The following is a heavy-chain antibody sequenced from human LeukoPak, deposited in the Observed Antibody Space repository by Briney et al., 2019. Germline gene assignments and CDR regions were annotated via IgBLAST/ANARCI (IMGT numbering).Heavy chain of an antibody. CDR2: IYYSGST. Sequence: SETLSLTCTVSGGSISSSSYYWGWIRQSPGKGLEWIGSIYYSGSTYYNPSLKSRVTISVDTSKNQFSLKLSSVTAADTAVYYCARRYDYVWGSYRSTPFYFDYWGQGTLVTVSS. CDR1: GGSISSSSYY. CDR3: ARRYDYVWGSYRSTPFYFDY. J-gene: IGHJ4*02. V-gene: IGHV4-39*01. D-gene: IGHD3-16*02.